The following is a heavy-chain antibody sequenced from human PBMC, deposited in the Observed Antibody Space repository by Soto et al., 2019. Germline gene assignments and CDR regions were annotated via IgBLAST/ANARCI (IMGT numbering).Heavy chain of an antibody. CDR1: GYTFTSYG. D-gene: IGHD3-10*01. CDR2: ISAYNGNT. V-gene: IGHV1-18*04. Sequence: ASVKVSCKASGYTFTSYGISWVRQAPEQGLEWMGWISAYNGNTNYAQELQGRVTMTTDTSTSTAYMELRSLRSDDTAVYYCARARGSGSNHWLDPCGQGTLVTVYS. J-gene: IGHJ5*02. CDR3: ARARGSGSNHWLDP.